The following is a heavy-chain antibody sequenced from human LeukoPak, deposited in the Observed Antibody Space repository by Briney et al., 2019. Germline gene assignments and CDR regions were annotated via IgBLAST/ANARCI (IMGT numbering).Heavy chain of an antibody. V-gene: IGHV4-59*01. Sequence: TSETLSLTCTISGGSISSYYWSWVRQPPGKGLEWIGYIHYTGNTDYNPSLKSRVTISVDTSKNQFSLKVTSVTAADTAVYYCARGVGVAARRGPGIFDFWGQGTLVTVSS. D-gene: IGHD6-6*01. CDR1: GGSISSYY. CDR3: ARGVGVAARRGPGIFDF. J-gene: IGHJ4*02. CDR2: IHYTGNT.